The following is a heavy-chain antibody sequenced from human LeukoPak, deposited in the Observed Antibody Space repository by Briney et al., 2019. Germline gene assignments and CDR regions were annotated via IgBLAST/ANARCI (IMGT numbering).Heavy chain of an antibody. CDR3: ARRLIFTDGSFDY. J-gene: IGHJ4*02. D-gene: IGHD3/OR15-3a*01. CDR1: GYSFTSYW. CDR2: IDPSDSYT. Sequence: GESLKISCKGSGYSFTSYWISWVRQMPGKGLEWMGRIDPSDSYTKYSPSFQGHVTISGDESISTAYLQWSSLKASDTAMYYCARRLIFTDGSFDYWGQGTLVTVSS. V-gene: IGHV5-10-1*01.